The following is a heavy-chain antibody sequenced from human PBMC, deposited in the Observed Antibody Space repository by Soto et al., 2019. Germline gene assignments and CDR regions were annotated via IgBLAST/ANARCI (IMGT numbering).Heavy chain of an antibody. V-gene: IGHV1-58*02. CDR3: AAGGSYDFWSGYSPRYYYYYMDV. CDR2: IVVGSGNT. Sequence: SVKVSCKASGFTFTSSAMQWVRQARGQRLEWIGWIVVGSGNTNYAQKFQERVTITRDMSTSTAYMELSSLRSEDTAVYYCAAGGSYDFWSGYSPRYYYYYMDVWGKGTTVTVSS. D-gene: IGHD3-3*01. J-gene: IGHJ6*03. CDR1: GFTFTSSA.